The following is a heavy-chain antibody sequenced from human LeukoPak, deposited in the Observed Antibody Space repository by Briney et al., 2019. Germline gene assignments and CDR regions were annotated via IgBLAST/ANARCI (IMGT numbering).Heavy chain of an antibody. V-gene: IGHV3-23*01. J-gene: IGHJ4*02. CDR1: GFTFSSYA. Sequence: GGSLRLSCAASGFTFSSYAMSWVRQAPGKGLEWVSAISGSGGSTYYADSVKGRFTISRDNSKNTLYLQMNSLRAEDTAVYYCARDGIVPTGEYYFDYWGQGTLVTVSS. CDR3: ARDGIVPTGEYYFDY. CDR2: ISGSGGST. D-gene: IGHD2-2*01.